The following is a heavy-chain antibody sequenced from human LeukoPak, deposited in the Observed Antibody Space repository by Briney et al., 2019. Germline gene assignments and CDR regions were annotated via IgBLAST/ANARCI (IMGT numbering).Heavy chain of an antibody. CDR2: IYHSGST. Sequence: SETLSLTCAVSGGSISSGGYSWSWIRQPPGKGLEWIGYIYHSGSTYYNPSLKSRVTISVDRSKNQFSLKLSSVTAADTAVYYCARAGPGMDVWGQGTTVTVSS. J-gene: IGHJ6*02. CDR1: GGSISSGGYS. V-gene: IGHV4-30-2*01. D-gene: IGHD3-10*01. CDR3: ARAGPGMDV.